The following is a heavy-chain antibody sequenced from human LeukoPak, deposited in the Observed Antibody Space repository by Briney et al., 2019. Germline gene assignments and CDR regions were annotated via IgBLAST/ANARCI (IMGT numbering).Heavy chain of an antibody. D-gene: IGHD3-10*01. CDR1: GFTFSSYG. J-gene: IGHJ4*02. CDR2: IKQDGSEK. CDR3: AKESFPYGSGSYYHFDY. V-gene: IGHV3-7*01. Sequence: GGSLRLSCVASGFTFSSYGVTWVRQAPGKGLEWVGNIKQDGSEKYYMDSVKGRFTISRDNAKNTLYLQMNSLGAEDTAVYYCAKESFPYGSGSYYHFDYWGQGTLVTVSS.